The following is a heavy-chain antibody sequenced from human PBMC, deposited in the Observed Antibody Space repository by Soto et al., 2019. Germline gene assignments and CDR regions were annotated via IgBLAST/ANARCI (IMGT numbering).Heavy chain of an antibody. D-gene: IGHD3-16*01. CDR2: VSHDGSRQ. CDR3: ANQHDLGGLEDS. V-gene: IGHV3-30*18. CDR1: GFTFSDFG. Sequence: QVQLVESGGGVVQPGTSLRLSCSGSGFTFSDFGMHWVRQAPGKGLQWVAVVSHDGSRQYYADSVKGRFTVSRDNSHKTAYLQMNSLRVEDTAVYYCANQHDLGGLEDSWGQGTLVTVSS. J-gene: IGHJ4*02.